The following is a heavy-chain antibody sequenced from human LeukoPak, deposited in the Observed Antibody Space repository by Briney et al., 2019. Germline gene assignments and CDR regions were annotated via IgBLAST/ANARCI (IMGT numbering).Heavy chain of an antibody. CDR1: GFTFSAYW. V-gene: IGHV3-7*03. D-gene: IGHD3-10*01. J-gene: IGHJ5*02. CDR2: IKKDGSEK. CDR3: AKYQAEDGSGNYYNPRWFDP. Sequence: GGSLRLSCAASGFTFSAYWMNWVRQSPGRGLEWVASIKKDGSEKYYVDSVKGRFTISRDNSKNMLYLQMNSLRAEDTAVYYCAKYQAEDGSGNYYNPRWFDPWGQGTLVTVSS.